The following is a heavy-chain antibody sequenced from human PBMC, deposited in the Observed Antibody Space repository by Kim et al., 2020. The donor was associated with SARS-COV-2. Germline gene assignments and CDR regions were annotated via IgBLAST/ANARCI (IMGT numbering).Heavy chain of an antibody. J-gene: IGHJ6*02. Sequence: SETLSLTCTVSGGSISSGSYYWSWIRQPAGKGLEWIGRIYTSGSTNYNPSLKSRVTISVDTTKNQFHLKLSSGTAADTAVYYCARETLRYFDWTEAYYYYGMDVWGQGTTVTVSS. V-gene: IGHV4-61*02. CDR3: ARETLRYFDWTEAYYYYGMDV. CDR2: IYTSGST. D-gene: IGHD3-9*01. CDR1: GGSISSGSYY.